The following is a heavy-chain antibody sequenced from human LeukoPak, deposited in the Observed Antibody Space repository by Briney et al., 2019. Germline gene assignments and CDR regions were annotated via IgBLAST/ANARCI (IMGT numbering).Heavy chain of an antibody. V-gene: IGHV1-69*13. D-gene: IGHD6-13*01. CDR2: IIPIFGTA. CDR3: ARANYHSSSWYYTPPRTVWFDP. CDR1: GGTFSSYA. Sequence: ASVEVSCKASGGTFSSYAISWVRQAPGQGLEWMGGIIPIFGTATYAQKFQGRVTITADESTSTAYMELSSLRSEDTAVYYCARANYHSSSWYYTPPRTVWFDPWGQGTLVTVSS. J-gene: IGHJ5*02.